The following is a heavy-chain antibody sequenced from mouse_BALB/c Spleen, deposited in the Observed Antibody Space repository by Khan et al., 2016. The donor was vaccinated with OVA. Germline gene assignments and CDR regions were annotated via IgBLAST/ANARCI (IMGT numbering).Heavy chain of an antibody. CDR1: GYTFTDYA. Sequence: QVQLQQSGPELVRPGVSVKISCKGSGYTFTDYAMHWVKQSHAKSLEWIGVISTYSGNTNYNQKFKGKATMTVDKYSSTAYMELARLTSEDSAIYYCARSYYGNYYAMDYWGQGTSVTVSS. V-gene: IGHV1S137*01. CDR2: ISTYSGNT. J-gene: IGHJ4*01. D-gene: IGHD2-10*01. CDR3: ARSYYGNYYAMDY.